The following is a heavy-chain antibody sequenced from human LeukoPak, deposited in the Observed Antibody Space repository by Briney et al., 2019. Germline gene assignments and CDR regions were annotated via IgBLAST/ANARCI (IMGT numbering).Heavy chain of an antibody. CDR3: AKVPQYYYDSSGYFDY. CDR2: IWYDGSDK. D-gene: IGHD3-22*01. V-gene: IGHV3-33*06. CDR1: GFTFSNYG. J-gene: IGHJ4*02. Sequence: PGRSLRLSCAASGFTFSNYGMLWVRQAPGKGLEWVAVIWYDGSDKYYADSVKGRFTISRDNSKNTLYLQMNSLRAEDTAVYYCAKVPQYYYDSSGYFDYWGQGTLVTVSS.